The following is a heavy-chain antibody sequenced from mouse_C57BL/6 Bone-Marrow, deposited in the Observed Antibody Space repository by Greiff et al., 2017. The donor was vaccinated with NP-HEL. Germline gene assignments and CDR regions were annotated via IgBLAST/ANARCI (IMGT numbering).Heavy chain of an antibody. V-gene: IGHV1-81*01. CDR1: GYTFTSYG. CDR2: IYPRSGNT. D-gene: IGHD1-1*02. CDR3: AREGWDYFDY. Sequence: QVQLKESGAELARPGASVKLSCKASGYTFTSYGISWVKQSTGQGLEWIGEIYPRSGNTYYNEKFKGKATLTADKSSSTAYMELRSLTSEDSAVYFCAREGWDYFDYWGQGTTLTVSS. J-gene: IGHJ2*01.